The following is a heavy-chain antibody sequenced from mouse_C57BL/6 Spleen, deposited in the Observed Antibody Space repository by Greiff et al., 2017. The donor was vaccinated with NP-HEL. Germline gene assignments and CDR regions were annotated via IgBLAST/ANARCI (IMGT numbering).Heavy chain of an antibody. CDR3: ARGSIWLRRFDY. V-gene: IGHV1-61*01. CDR2: IYPSDSET. Sequence: QVQLQQPGAELVRPGSSVKLSCKASGYTFTSYWMDWVKQRPGQGLEWIGNIYPSDSETHYNQKFKDQATLTVDKYSSTAYMQLSSRTSEVSAVYYCARGSIWLRRFDYWGQGTTLTVSS. J-gene: IGHJ2*01. D-gene: IGHD2-2*01. CDR1: GYTFTSYW.